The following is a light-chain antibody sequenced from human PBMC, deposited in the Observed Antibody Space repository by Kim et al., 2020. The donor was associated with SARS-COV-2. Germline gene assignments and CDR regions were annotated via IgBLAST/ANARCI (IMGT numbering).Light chain of an antibody. Sequence: ASVGDRVTITCRASQDISNSLAWYQQKPGKVPQVLIYAASTLQSGVPSRFSGSRSGTEFTLTIGSLQTEDVATYYCQKYNSAPWTFGPGTKVDIK. CDR1: QDISNS. V-gene: IGKV1-27*01. J-gene: IGKJ1*01. CDR3: QKYNSAPWT. CDR2: AAS.